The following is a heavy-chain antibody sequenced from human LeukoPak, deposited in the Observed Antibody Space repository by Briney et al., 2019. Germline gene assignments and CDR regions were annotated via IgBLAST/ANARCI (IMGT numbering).Heavy chain of an antibody. CDR1: GFIFNNYA. J-gene: IGHJ6*02. V-gene: IGHV3-23*01. CDR2: ISGSGGST. D-gene: IGHD6-13*01. Sequence: GGSLRLSCTASGFIFNNYAMRWVRQAPGKGLEWVSTISGSGGSTHYADSVKGRFTISRDNSKNTLSLQMNSLRGEDTAVYYCAKTSVAGTRYNYYAMDVWGQGTTVTVSS. CDR3: AKTSVAGTRYNYYAMDV.